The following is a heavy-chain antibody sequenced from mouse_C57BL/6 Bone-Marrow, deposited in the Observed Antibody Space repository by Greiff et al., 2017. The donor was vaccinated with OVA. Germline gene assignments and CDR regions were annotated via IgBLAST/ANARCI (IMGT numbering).Heavy chain of an antibody. CDR3: ARHEDYYGSSPLGYWYFDV. Sequence: VQLQQSGAELVKPGASVKLSCKASGYTFTEYTIHWVKQRSGQGLEWIGWFYPGSGSIKYNEKFKDKATLTADKSSSTVYMELSRLTSEDSAVYFCARHEDYYGSSPLGYWYFDVWGTGTTVTVSS. CDR1: GYTFTEYT. D-gene: IGHD1-1*01. V-gene: IGHV1-62-2*01. J-gene: IGHJ1*03. CDR2: FYPGSGSI.